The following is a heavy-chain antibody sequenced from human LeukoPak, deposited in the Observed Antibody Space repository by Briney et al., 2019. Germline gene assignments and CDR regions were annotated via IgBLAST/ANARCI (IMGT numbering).Heavy chain of an antibody. Sequence: PSETLSLTCAVSGDSIGRGSYYWGWIRQPAGKAPEWIGRIFNTGSTSYNPSLKSRVTISVDTSKNQFSLNLRSVTAADTAVYYCARDICGYNYGCFDSWGQGTLVTVSS. CDR2: IFNTGST. D-gene: IGHD5-18*01. V-gene: IGHV4-61*02. CDR1: GDSIGRGSYY. CDR3: ARDICGYNYGCFDS. J-gene: IGHJ4*02.